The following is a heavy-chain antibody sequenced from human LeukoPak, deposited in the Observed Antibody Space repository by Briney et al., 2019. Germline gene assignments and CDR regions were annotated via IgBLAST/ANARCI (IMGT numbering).Heavy chain of an antibody. CDR1: GGSLSSFY. CDR2: LHYSGST. D-gene: IGHD3-3*02. Sequence: SDTLSLTCTASGGSLSSFYWNWLRQPPGKGLEWIGYLHYSGSTDYNPSFKSRVTMSVDRSKNRFSLKVSSVTAADTAVYYCARDLAHAFDIWGQGIMVTVSS. CDR3: ARDLAHAFDI. V-gene: IGHV4-59*01. J-gene: IGHJ3*02.